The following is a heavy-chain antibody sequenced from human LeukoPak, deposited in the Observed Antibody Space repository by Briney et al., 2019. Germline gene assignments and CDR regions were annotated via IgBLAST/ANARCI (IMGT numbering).Heavy chain of an antibody. CDR2: ISYDGSNK. CDR3: ARDKNWKGDY. J-gene: IGHJ4*02. D-gene: IGHD1-1*01. CDR1: GFTISSYA. Sequence: GGSLRLSCAASGFTISSYAMHWVRQAPGKGLEWVAVISYDGSNKYYADSVKGRFTISRDNSKNTLYLQMNSLRAEDTAVYYCARDKNWKGDYWGQGTLVTVSS. V-gene: IGHV3-30-3*01.